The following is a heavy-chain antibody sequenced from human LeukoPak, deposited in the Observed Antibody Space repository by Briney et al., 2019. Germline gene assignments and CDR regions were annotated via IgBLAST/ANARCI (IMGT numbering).Heavy chain of an antibody. CDR2: ADPEDGGT. D-gene: IGHD2-2*01. CDR3: ATLGDIVVVD. CDR1: GYTFTDYY. V-gene: IGHV1-69-2*01. J-gene: IGHJ4*02. Sequence: GASVKVSCKVSGYTFTDYYMHWVQQAPGKGLEWMGLADPEDGGTIYAEKFQGRVTITADTSTDTAYMELSSLRSEDTAVYYCATLGDIVVVDWGQGTLVTVSS.